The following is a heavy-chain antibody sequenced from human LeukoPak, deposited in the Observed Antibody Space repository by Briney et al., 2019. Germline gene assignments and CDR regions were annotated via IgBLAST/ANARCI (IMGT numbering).Heavy chain of an antibody. CDR2: IYYNGGT. V-gene: IGHV4-59*01. D-gene: IGHD5-18*01. Sequence: PSETRSLTCTVSGGSISSYYWSWIRQPPGKGLEWIGYIYYNGGTNYNPSLRSRVTISVDTSKNHFSLRLSSVTAADTAMYYCARAGGVDTAMDANFDYWGQGTLVTVSS. J-gene: IGHJ4*02. CDR1: GGSISSYY. CDR3: ARAGGVDTAMDANFDY.